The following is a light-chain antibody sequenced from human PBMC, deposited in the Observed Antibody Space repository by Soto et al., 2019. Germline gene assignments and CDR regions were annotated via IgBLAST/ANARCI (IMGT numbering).Light chain of an antibody. J-gene: IGKJ4*01. CDR2: KAS. CDR3: QQYTNYPRT. Sequence: DIQMTQSPSTLSASVGDRVTITCRASQSISTWLAWYQQKPGKAPKLLIYKASSLESGVPSRFSGSGSGTEFTLTISSLQPDDFATYYCQQYTNYPRTFGGGTKVEIK. CDR1: QSISTW. V-gene: IGKV1-5*03.